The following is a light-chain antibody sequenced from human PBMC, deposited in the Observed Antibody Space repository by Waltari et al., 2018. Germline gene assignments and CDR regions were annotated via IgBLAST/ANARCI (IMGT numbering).Light chain of an antibody. Sequence: EIVMTQSPAALSVSPGERATLSCRASQSVGINLAWYQQKPGQAPRLLISTASTRATGIPARFSGSGSGTEFTLTISSLQPEDFATYYCQQSYSTPLTFGGGTKVEIK. J-gene: IGKJ4*01. V-gene: IGKV3-15*01. CDR1: QSVGIN. CDR3: QQSYSTPLT. CDR2: TAS.